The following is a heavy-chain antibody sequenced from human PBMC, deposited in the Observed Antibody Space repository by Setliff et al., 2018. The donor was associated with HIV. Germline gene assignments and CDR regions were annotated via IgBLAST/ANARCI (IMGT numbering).Heavy chain of an antibody. CDR2: INPSGGST. V-gene: IGHV1-46*01. CDR3: ARVQEDTVTYREYYGMDV. Sequence: ASVKVSCKASGYTFIDYYMHWVRQAPGQGLEWMGMINPSGGSTSYAQNFQGRVTMTRDTSTHTVYMELTSLRSDDTAVYYCARVQEDTVTYREYYGMDVWGQGTTVTVSS. D-gene: IGHD5-18*01. J-gene: IGHJ6*02. CDR1: GYTFIDYY.